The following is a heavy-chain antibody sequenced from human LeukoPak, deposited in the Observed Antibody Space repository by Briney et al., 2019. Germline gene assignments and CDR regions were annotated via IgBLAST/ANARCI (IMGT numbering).Heavy chain of an antibody. V-gene: IGHV3-23*01. CDR2: ISNSGGST. CDR3: AKIGFPTTVLTPGTVW. Sequence: PGGSLRLSCAASGFTFSSYSMNWVRQAPGKGLEWVSAISNSGGSTHYADSVKGRFTISRDNSKSTLYLQMSSLRAEDTAVYYCAKIGFPTTVLTPGTVWWGQGTLVTVSS. J-gene: IGHJ4*02. D-gene: IGHD4-23*01. CDR1: GFTFSSYS.